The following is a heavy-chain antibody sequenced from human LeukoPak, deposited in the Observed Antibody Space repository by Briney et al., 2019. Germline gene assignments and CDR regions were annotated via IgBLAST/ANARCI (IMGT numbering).Heavy chain of an antibody. CDR1: GFTVGSNF. D-gene: IGHD6-13*01. J-gene: IGHJ6*02. CDR3: ARDPGSSSPSPFGMDV. Sequence: PGGSLRLSCAASGFTVGSNFMNWVRQAPGKGLEWVSVIYTDGSTDYADSVKGRFTISRDNSKNTLYLQMNSLRAEDTAVYYCARDPGSSSPSPFGMDVWGQGATVTVSS. V-gene: IGHV3-66*01. CDR2: IYTDGST.